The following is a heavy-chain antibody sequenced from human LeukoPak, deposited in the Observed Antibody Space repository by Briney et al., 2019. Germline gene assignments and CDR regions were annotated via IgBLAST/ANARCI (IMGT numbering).Heavy chain of an antibody. D-gene: IGHD6-13*01. J-gene: IGHJ4*02. CDR1: GGAISSYD. V-gene: IGHV4-59*08. CDR2: IYYSGRT. Sequence: SETLSLTCTASGGAISSYDWSWIRQPPGKGLEWIGDIYYSGRTNYNPSLKSRVTISVDTSKNQFSLKLSSVTAADTAVYYCARHGQQMVLANWGQGTLVTVSS. CDR3: ARHGQQMVLAN.